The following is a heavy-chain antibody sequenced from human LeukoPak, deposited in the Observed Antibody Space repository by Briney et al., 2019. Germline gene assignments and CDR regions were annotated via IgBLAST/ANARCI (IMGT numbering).Heavy chain of an antibody. V-gene: IGHV1-2*02. Sequence: ASVKVSCKASGYTFTGYYMHWVRQAPGQGLEWMGWINPNSGGTNYAQKFQGRVTMTRDTSISTAYMELSRLRSGDTAVYYCARVDSSALNTFDYWGQGTLVTVSS. CDR1: GYTFTGYY. D-gene: IGHD3-22*01. CDR2: INPNSGGT. J-gene: IGHJ4*02. CDR3: ARVDSSALNTFDY.